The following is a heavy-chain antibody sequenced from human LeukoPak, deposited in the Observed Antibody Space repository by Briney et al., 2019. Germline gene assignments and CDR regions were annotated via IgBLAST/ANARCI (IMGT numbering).Heavy chain of an antibody. D-gene: IGHD3-22*01. Sequence: QSGGSLRLSCAASGFTFSSYAMSWVRQAPGKGLEWVSAISGSGGSTYYADSVKGRFTISRDNSKNTLYLQMNSLRAEDTAVFYCATNPSFTYDSSGYYCPCWGQGTLVTVSS. J-gene: IGHJ4*02. CDR2: ISGSGGST. CDR3: ATNPSFTYDSSGYYCPC. V-gene: IGHV3-23*01. CDR1: GFTFSSYA.